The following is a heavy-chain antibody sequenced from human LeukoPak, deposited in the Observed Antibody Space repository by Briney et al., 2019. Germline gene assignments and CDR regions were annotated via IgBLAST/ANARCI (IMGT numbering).Heavy chain of an antibody. V-gene: IGHV4-59*01. Sequence: SETLSLTCTVSGGSISSYYWSWIRQPPGKGLEWIGYIYYSGSTNYNPSLKSRVTISVDTSKNQFSLKLSSVTAADTAVYYCARGGYSYGPGGTGFDYWGQGTLVTVSS. D-gene: IGHD5-18*01. CDR2: IYYSGST. J-gene: IGHJ4*02. CDR1: GGSISSYY. CDR3: ARGGYSYGPGGTGFDY.